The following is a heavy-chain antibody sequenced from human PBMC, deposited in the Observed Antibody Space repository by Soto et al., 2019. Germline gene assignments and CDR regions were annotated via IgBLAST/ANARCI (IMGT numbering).Heavy chain of an antibody. CDR3: ARDFKAPKDAWAFDY. CDR2: IYHGGTT. D-gene: IGHD3-16*01. V-gene: IGHV4-4*02. J-gene: IGHJ4*02. Sequence: QVQLQESGPGLVMPSGTLSLTCAVSGASISSNDWWNWVRQPPGKGLEWIGEIYHGGTTIYNPSLNSRVRISIDESKNHFSLKLTSVTAADTAVYYCARDFKAPKDAWAFDYWGQGILVTVSS. CDR1: GASISSNDW.